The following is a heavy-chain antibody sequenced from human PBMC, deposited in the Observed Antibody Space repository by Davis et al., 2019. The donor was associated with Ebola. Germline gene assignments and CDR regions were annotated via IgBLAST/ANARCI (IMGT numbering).Heavy chain of an antibody. J-gene: IGHJ5*02. CDR1: GITFSSYA. CDR2: ISYDGSNK. CDR3: ARDPGCSVGSCYIKYNWFDL. V-gene: IGHV3-30-3*01. D-gene: IGHD2-15*01. Sequence: GESLKISCAASGITFSSYAMHWVRQAPGKGLEWVAVISYDGSNKYYADSVKGRFTISRDNSKSTLYLQINSLRLEDTAVYYCARDPGCSVGSCYIKYNWFDLWGQGTLVTVSS.